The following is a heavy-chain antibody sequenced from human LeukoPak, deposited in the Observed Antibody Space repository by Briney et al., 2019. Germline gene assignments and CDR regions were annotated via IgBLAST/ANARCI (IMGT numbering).Heavy chain of an antibody. J-gene: IGHJ4*02. CDR1: GGSFSGYY. CDR2: INHSGST. V-gene: IGHV4-34*01. CDR3: ARVSFAYYDILTGYYRAHYFDY. Sequence: LETLSLTCAVYGGSFSGYYWSWIRQPPGKGLEWIGEINHSGSTNYNPSLKSRVTISVDTSKNQFSLKLSSVTAADTAVYYCARVSFAYYDILTGYYRAHYFDYWGQGTLVTVSS. D-gene: IGHD3-9*01.